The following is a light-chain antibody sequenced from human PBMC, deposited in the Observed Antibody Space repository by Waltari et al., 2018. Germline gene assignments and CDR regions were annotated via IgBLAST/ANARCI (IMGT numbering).Light chain of an antibody. CDR1: SSNIGAGYD. Sequence: QSVLTQPPSVSGAPGQRVTISCTGSSSNIGAGYDVHWYQQLPGTAPKLLIYANTKRPSAVPDRFSGCKSGTSASLAISGLQAEDEADYYCQSFDSSLTGLDVVFCGGTKLTVL. J-gene: IGLJ2*01. CDR3: QSFDSSLTGLDVV. CDR2: ANT. V-gene: IGLV1-40*01.